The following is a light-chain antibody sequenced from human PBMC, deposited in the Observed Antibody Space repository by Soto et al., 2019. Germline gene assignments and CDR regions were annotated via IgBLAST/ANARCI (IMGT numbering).Light chain of an antibody. CDR2: GAS. V-gene: IGKV3-20*01. Sequence: EIVLTQPPGTLSLSPGERATLSCRASQSVSSGYLAWYQQKPGQAPRLLIYGASRRATGIPDRFSGSGSGTDFTLTISRLEPEDFAVYYCQQYVNSPQTFGGGTKVEIK. J-gene: IGKJ4*01. CDR1: QSVSSGY. CDR3: QQYVNSPQT.